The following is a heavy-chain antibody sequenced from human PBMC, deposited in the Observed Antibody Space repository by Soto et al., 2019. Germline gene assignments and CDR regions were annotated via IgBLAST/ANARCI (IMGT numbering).Heavy chain of an antibody. CDR2: IYTSGST. D-gene: IGHD6-13*01. V-gene: IGHV4-4*07. CDR1: NGSLSNSY. CDR3: ARSSHKESWFDP. J-gene: IGHJ5*02. Sequence: QVQLQESGPGLVTPSETLSLSCTVSNGSLSNSYWNWIRQPAGKGLEWIGRIYTSGSTTDNPSLRSRVTMSVDTSKNQVSLKLNSVTAADTAVEYCARSSHKESWFDPWGQGTLVTVSS.